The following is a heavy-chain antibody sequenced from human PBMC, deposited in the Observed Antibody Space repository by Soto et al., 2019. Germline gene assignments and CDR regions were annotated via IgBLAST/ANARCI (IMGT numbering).Heavy chain of an antibody. V-gene: IGHV1-18*01. CDR2: ISAYNGNT. CDR1: GYTFTNFG. Sequence: QVQLVQSGAEVKKPGASVKVSCKASGYTFTNFGISWVRQAPGQGLEWMGWISAYNGNTNYAQNFQGRVTMTTDTSSSTASMELRSLRSDDTAVYYCARRGTPIDYWGQGTLVTVSS. CDR3: ARRGTPIDY. J-gene: IGHJ4*02. D-gene: IGHD3-16*01.